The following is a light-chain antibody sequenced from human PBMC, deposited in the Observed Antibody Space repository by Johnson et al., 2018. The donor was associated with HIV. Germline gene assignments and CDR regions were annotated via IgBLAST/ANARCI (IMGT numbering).Light chain of an antibody. J-gene: IGLJ1*01. CDR2: RNN. CDR3: GTWDSSLRARYV. V-gene: IGLV1-51*02. Sequence: QSVLTQPPSVSAAPGHKVTISCSGSSSNIGSNTVNWYQQLPGTAPKLLIYRNNQRPSGIPDRFSGSKSGTSATLGITGLQTGDEADYYCGTWDSSLRARYVFGTGTKVTVL. CDR1: SSNIGSNT.